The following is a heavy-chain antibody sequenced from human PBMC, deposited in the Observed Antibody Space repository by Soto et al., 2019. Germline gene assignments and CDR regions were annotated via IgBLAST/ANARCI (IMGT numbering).Heavy chain of an antibody. CDR2: INPSGGST. Sequence: QVQLVQSGAEVKKPGASVKVSCKASGYTFTSYYMHWVRQAPGQGLEWMGIINPSGGSTSYAQKFQGRVTMNRDTSTSTVYMELSSLRSEDTAVYYCARALITMIVVDIFDYWGQGTLVTVSS. D-gene: IGHD3-22*01. CDR3: ARALITMIVVDIFDY. J-gene: IGHJ4*02. CDR1: GYTFTSYY. V-gene: IGHV1-46*03.